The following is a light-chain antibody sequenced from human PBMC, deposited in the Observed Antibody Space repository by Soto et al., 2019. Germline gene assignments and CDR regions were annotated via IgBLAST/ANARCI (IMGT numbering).Light chain of an antibody. V-gene: IGKV3-20*01. J-gene: IGKJ1*01. CDR1: QSVSSSY. CDR3: QQYGSPPTWT. CDR2: VAF. Sequence: EIVLTQSPGTLSLSPGERATLSCRASQSVSSSYLACYQQQPGQAPRLLIHVAFTRATGVPYWFSGRGSATDFTLTISRLEPEDFAVYYCQQYGSPPTWTFGQGTKVEIK.